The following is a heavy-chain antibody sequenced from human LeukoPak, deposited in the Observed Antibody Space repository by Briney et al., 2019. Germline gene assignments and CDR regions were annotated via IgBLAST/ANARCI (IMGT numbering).Heavy chain of an antibody. CDR1: GGSISSYY. Sequence: SETLSLTCTVSGGSISSYYWSWIRQPPGKGLEWIGYIYYSGSTNYNPSLKSRVTISVDTSKNQFSLKLSSVTAADTAVYYCAIHLDYDSSRVDYWGQGTLVTVSS. D-gene: IGHD3-22*01. CDR3: AIHLDYDSSRVDY. V-gene: IGHV4-59*01. CDR2: IYYSGST. J-gene: IGHJ4*02.